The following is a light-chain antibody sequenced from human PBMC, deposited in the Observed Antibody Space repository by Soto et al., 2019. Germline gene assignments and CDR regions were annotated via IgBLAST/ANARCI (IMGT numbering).Light chain of an antibody. V-gene: IGKV2-28*01. Sequence: DIVMTQSPLSLPVTPGEPASISCRSSQSLLHSNGYNYLDWYLQKPGQSPQLLIYLGSNRASGVPERVSGSGSGTDFTLKISRVEAADVGVYYCMQALQTPWTFGQGTKVEIK. CDR1: QSLLHSNGYNY. CDR3: MQALQTPWT. CDR2: LGS. J-gene: IGKJ1*01.